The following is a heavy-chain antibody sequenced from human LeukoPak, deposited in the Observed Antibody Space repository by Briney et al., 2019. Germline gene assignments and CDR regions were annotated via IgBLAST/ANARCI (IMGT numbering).Heavy chain of an antibody. D-gene: IGHD1-1*01. CDR2: ISSRSSHI. CDR3: ARENVMGWFDP. J-gene: IGHJ5*02. V-gene: IGHV3-21*01. CDR1: GFTFSSYD. Sequence: GGSLRLSCTASGFTFSSYDMNWVRQAPGKGLEWVSSISSRSSHIYYADSVKGRFTISRDNAKNSLYLQMNSLRTEDTAVYYCARENVMGWFDPWGQGTLVTVSS.